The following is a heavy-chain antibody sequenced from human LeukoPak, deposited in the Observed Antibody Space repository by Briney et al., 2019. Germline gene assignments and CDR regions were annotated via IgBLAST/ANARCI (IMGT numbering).Heavy chain of an antibody. CDR3: ARSRRIHKSNFDY. J-gene: IGHJ4*02. CDR2: INHSGST. Sequence: SETLSLTCAVYGGSFSDYYWTWIRQPPGKGLEWIGEINHSGSTIYNPSLQSRVTISVDTPKKQFSLKLTSVIAADRAVYYCARSRRIHKSNFDYWGRGTLLTVSS. CDR1: GGSFSDYY. V-gene: IGHV4-34*01. D-gene: IGHD6-6*01.